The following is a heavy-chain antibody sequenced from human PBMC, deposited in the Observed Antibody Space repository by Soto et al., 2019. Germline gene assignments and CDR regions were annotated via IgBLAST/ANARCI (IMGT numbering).Heavy chain of an antibody. CDR2: IIPIFGTA. CDR3: ARAAGSGSYLYYYYGMDV. D-gene: IGHD3-10*01. Sequence: ASVKVSCKASGGTFSSYAISWVRQAPGQGLEWMGGIIPIFGTANYAQKFQGRVTITADESTSTAYMELSSLRSEDTAVYYCARAAGSGSYLYYYYGMDVWGQGTTVTVSS. J-gene: IGHJ6*02. CDR1: GGTFSSYA. V-gene: IGHV1-69*13.